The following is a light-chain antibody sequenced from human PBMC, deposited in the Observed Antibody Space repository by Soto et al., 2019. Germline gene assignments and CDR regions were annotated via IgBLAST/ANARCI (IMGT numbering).Light chain of an antibody. J-gene: IGLJ2*01. CDR2: EVT. CDR1: SSDVGGYNY. Sequence: QSALTQPPSASGSPGQSVTISCTGTSSDVGGYNYVSWYQQHPGKAPKLMIYEVTKRPSGVPDRFSGSKSDNTASLTVSGLQAEDEDESYCSSYGGGNNLLFGGGTQLTVL. V-gene: IGLV2-8*01. CDR3: SSYGGGNNLL.